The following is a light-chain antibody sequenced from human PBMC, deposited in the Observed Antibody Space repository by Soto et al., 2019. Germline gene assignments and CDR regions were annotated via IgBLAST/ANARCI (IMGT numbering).Light chain of an antibody. CDR3: QQRSIWPRT. V-gene: IGKV3-11*01. CDR1: QSVNSY. Sequence: EIVLTQSPATLSLSPGERATLSCRASQSVNSYLAWYQQKPGQAPRLLIYDASNRATGIPARFSGSGSGTDFTLTISSLEPEDFVVYYCQQRSIWPRTFGQGTRVEIK. J-gene: IGKJ1*01. CDR2: DAS.